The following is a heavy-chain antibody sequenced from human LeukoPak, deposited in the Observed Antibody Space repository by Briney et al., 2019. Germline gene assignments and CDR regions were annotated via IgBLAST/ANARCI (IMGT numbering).Heavy chain of an antibody. Sequence: GAPVKVSCKASGYTFTGYYMHWVRQAPGQGLEWMGWINPNSGGTHYAQKFQGRVTMTRDTSISTAYMELSRLRSDDTAVYYCAVDVGSGSLDDFDYWGQGTLVTVSS. J-gene: IGHJ4*02. D-gene: IGHD1-26*01. CDR2: INPNSGGT. CDR1: GYTFTGYY. CDR3: AVDVGSGSLDDFDY. V-gene: IGHV1-2*02.